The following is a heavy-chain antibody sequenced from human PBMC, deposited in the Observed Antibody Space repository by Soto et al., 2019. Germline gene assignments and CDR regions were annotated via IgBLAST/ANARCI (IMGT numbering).Heavy chain of an antibody. D-gene: IGHD1-26*01. CDR1: GGSVSSGSYY. CDR3: ARGSYPGGYYFDY. V-gene: IGHV4-61*01. J-gene: IGHJ4*02. CDR2: IYYSGST. Sequence: SETLSLTCTVSGGSVSSGSYYWSWIRQPPGKGLERIGYIYYSGSTNYNPSLKSRVTISVDTSKNQFSLKLSSVTAADTAVYYCARGSYPGGYYFDYWGQGTLVTVSS.